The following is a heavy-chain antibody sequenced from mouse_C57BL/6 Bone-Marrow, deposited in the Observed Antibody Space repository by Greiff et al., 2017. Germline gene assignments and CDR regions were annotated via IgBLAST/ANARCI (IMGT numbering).Heavy chain of an antibody. CDR1: GYSFTGYF. CDR2: INPYNGDT. CDR3: ARGDPGTNPTSY. V-gene: IGHV1-20*01. J-gene: IGHJ3*01. Sequence: VQLKESGPELVKPGDSVKISCKASGYSFTGYFMNWVMQSHGKSLEWIGRINPYNGDTFYNQKFKGKATLTVDKSSSTAHMELRSLTSEDSAVYFCARGDPGTNPTSYWGQGTLVTVSA. D-gene: IGHD4-1*01.